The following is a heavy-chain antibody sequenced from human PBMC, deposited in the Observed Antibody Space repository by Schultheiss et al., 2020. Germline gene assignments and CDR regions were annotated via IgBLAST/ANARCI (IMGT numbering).Heavy chain of an antibody. V-gene: IGHV3-30*03. Sequence: WGSLRLSCAASGFTFSSYSMNWVRQAPGKGLEWVAVISYDGSNKYYADSVKGRFTISRDNAKNSLYLQMNSLRAEDTAVYYCARDPRYCSSTSCYEGDYWGQGTLGTVAA. CDR2: ISYDGSNK. CDR3: ARDPRYCSSTSCYEGDY. CDR1: GFTFSSYS. D-gene: IGHD2-2*01. J-gene: IGHJ4*02.